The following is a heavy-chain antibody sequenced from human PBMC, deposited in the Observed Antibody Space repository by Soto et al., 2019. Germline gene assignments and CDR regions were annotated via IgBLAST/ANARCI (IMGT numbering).Heavy chain of an antibody. J-gene: IGHJ4*02. CDR3: ARVGYSSSSLDY. CDR1: GFTFSNYW. Sequence: PGGSLRLSCAASGFTFSNYWMTWVRQAPGKGLEWVGNINQDESVKYYVDSAKGRFTMSRDNAKNLQFLQMNSLRAEDTAVYYCARVGYSSSSLDYWGQGTLVTVSS. CDR2: INQDESVK. V-gene: IGHV3-7*03. D-gene: IGHD6-6*01.